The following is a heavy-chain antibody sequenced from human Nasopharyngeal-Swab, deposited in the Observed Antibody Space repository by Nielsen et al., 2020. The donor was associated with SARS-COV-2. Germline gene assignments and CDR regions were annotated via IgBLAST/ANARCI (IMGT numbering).Heavy chain of an antibody. J-gene: IGHJ4*02. Sequence: ASVKVSCKASGYTFTTYAMHWVRQAPGQRLEWMGWISAYNGNTNYAQKLQGRVTMTTDTSTSTAYMELRSLRSDDTAVYYCARDCSSSTSCYTYPFDYWGQGTLVTVSS. D-gene: IGHD2-2*02. CDR1: GYTFTTYA. CDR2: ISAYNGNT. CDR3: ARDCSSSTSCYTYPFDY. V-gene: IGHV1-18*01.